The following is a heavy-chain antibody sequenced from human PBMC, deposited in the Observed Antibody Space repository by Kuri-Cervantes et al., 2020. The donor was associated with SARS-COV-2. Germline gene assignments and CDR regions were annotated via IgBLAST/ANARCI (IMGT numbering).Heavy chain of an antibody. CDR3: ARDGGGRPTHSDY. V-gene: IGHV3-23*01. Sequence: GESLKISCAASGFTFSTYALSWVRQGPGKGLEWVPTTSASGDKAYYADSVKGRFTISRDNSQNTLYLQMYSLRAEDTAVYYCARDGGGRPTHSDYWGQGTLVTVSS. CDR1: GFTFSTYA. J-gene: IGHJ4*02. CDR2: TSASGDKA. D-gene: IGHD2-15*01.